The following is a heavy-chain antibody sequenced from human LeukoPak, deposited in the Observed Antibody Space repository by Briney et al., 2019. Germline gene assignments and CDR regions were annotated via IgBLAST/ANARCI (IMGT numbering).Heavy chain of an antibody. CDR3: AKGSTVTTLRTFDY. D-gene: IGHD4-17*01. CDR1: GFTVSSNS. Sequence: GGSLRLSCAASGFTVSSNSMTWVRQAPGKGLEWVSAISGSGGSTYYADSVKGRFTISRDNSKNALYLQMNSLRAEDTAVYYCAKGSTVTTLRTFDYWGQGTLVTVSS. J-gene: IGHJ4*02. CDR2: ISGSGGST. V-gene: IGHV3-23*01.